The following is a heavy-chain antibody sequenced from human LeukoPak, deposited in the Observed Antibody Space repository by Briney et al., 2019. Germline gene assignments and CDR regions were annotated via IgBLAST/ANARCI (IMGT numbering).Heavy chain of an antibody. CDR2: INHSGST. D-gene: IGHD6-19*01. Sequence: SETLSLTCAVYGGSFSGYYWSWIRQPPGKGLKWIGEINHSGSTNYNPSLKSRVTISVDTSKNQFSLKLSSVTAADTAVYYCARVLEGSSGQHWYFDLWGRGTLVTVSS. J-gene: IGHJ2*01. CDR3: ARVLEGSSGQHWYFDL. V-gene: IGHV4-34*01. CDR1: GGSFSGYY.